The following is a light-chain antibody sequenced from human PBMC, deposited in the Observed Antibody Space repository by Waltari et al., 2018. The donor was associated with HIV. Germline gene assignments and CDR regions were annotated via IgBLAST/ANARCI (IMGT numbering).Light chain of an antibody. CDR2: DVT. J-gene: IGLJ1*01. V-gene: IGLV2-8*01. CDR1: SSDVGGYNY. Sequence: QSALTQPPSASGSPGQSVTISCTGTSSDVGGYNYVSWYQQHPGKAPKLLIYDVTKRPSGVPDRSSGSKSGNTASLTVSGLQAEDEADYYCNSYAGNNKGVFGTGTKVTVL. CDR3: NSYAGNNKGV.